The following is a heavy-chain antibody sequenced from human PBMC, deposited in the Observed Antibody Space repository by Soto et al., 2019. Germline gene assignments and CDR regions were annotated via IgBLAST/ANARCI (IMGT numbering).Heavy chain of an antibody. CDR2: INHSGST. D-gene: IGHD3-10*01. CDR3: ARDLAYIREY. J-gene: IGHJ4*02. CDR1: GGSFSGYY. V-gene: IGHV4-34*01. Sequence: PSETLSLTCAVYGGSFSGYYWSWIRQPPGKGLEWIGEINHSGSTNYNPSLKSRVTISVDTSKNQFSLKLRSLRSDDTAVYYCARDLAYIREYWGQGTQVTVSS.